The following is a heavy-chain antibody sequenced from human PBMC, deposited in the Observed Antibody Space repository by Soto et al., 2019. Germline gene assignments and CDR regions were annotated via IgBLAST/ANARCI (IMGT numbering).Heavy chain of an antibody. V-gene: IGHV3-30-3*01. Sequence: GGSLRLSCAASGFTFSSYAMHWVRQAPGKGLEWVAVISYDGSNKYYADSVKGRFTISRDNSKNTLYLQMNSLRAEDTAVYYCAGGSYVHWGQGTLVTVSS. CDR2: ISYDGSNK. D-gene: IGHD1-26*01. CDR3: AGGSYVH. CDR1: GFTFSSYA. J-gene: IGHJ4*02.